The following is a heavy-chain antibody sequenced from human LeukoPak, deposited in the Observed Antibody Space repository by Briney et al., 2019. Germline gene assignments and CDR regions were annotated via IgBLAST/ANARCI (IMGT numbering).Heavy chain of an antibody. CDR3: ARHARGYYRYSTGYYSRWFDP. J-gene: IGHJ5*02. CDR1: GGSISNSHYF. D-gene: IGHD3-22*01. Sequence: SETLSLTCTVSGGSISNSHYFWGWIRQPPGKGLEWIGNVYYTGSTYYSPSLNSRVIISVDTPTNQFSLKLFSVTAADTAVYYCARHARGYYRYSTGYYSRWFDPWGQGTLVTVSS. CDR2: VYYTGST. V-gene: IGHV4-39*01.